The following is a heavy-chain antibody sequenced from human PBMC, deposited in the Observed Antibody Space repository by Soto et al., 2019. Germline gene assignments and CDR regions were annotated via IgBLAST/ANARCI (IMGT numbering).Heavy chain of an antibody. Sequence: SETLSLTCAVYGGSFSGYYWSWIRQPPGKGLEWIGEINHSGSTNYNPSLKSRVTISVDTSKNQFSLKLSSVTAADTAVYYCARGPGSGSNWFDPWGQGTLVTVSS. J-gene: IGHJ5*02. CDR1: GGSFSGYY. D-gene: IGHD3-10*01. CDR2: INHSGST. V-gene: IGHV4-34*01. CDR3: ARGPGSGSNWFDP.